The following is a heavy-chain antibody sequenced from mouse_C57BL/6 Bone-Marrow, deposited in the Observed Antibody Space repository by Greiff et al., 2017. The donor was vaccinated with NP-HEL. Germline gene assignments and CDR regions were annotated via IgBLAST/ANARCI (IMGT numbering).Heavy chain of an antibody. CDR1: GYTFTSYG. J-gene: IGHJ2*01. D-gene: IGHD1-1*01. CDR3: ARPYYYGSFFDY. V-gene: IGHV1-81*01. CDR2: IYPRSGNT. Sequence: QVQLQQSGAELARPGASVKLSCKASGYTFTSYGISWVKQRTGQGLEWIGEIYPRSGNTYYNEKFKGKATLTADKSSSTAYMELRSRTSEDSAVYFGARPYYYGSFFDYWGQGTTLTVSS.